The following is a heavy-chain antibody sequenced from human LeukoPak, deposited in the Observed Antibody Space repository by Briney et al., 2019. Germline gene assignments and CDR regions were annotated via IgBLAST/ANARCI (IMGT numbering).Heavy chain of an antibody. Sequence: PGGSLRLSCAASGFTFSSYGMHWVRQAPGKGPEWVAVIWYDGSNKYYADSVKGRFTISRDNSKNTLYLQMNSPRTEDTAVYYCAKELWGSGSYGVAYYMDVWGKGTTVTVSS. CDR3: AKELWGSGSYGVAYYMDV. J-gene: IGHJ6*03. V-gene: IGHV3-33*06. D-gene: IGHD3-10*01. CDR2: IWYDGSNK. CDR1: GFTFSSYG.